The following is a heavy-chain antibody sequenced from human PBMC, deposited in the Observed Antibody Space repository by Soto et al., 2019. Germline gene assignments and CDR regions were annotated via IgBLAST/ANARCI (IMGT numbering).Heavy chain of an antibody. CDR2: INHSGST. Sequence: LSLTCAVYGGSFSGYYWSWIRQPPGKGLEWIGEINHSGSTNYNPSLKSRVTISVDTSKNQFSLRLSSVTAADTAVYYCARERTVAAMVIVYFDYCRQGTLFTACS. D-gene: IGHD5-18*01. CDR3: ARERTVAAMVIVYFDY. V-gene: IGHV4-34*01. J-gene: IGHJ4*02. CDR1: GGSFSGYY.